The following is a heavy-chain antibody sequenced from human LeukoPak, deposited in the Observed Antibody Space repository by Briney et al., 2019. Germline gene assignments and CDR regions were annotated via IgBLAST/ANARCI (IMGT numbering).Heavy chain of an antibody. V-gene: IGHV3-30*01. J-gene: IGHJ4*02. D-gene: IGHD6-19*01. CDR3: ARDPDSSGWYRFDY. Sequence: GRSLRLSCAASGFTFTSYAMHWVRQAPGKGLEWVAIISSDRLNIYYADSVKGRFTISRDNSMNTLYLQINSLRAEDTAVYFCARDPDSSGWYRFDYWGQGTLVTVSS. CDR2: ISSDRLNI. CDR1: GFTFTSYA.